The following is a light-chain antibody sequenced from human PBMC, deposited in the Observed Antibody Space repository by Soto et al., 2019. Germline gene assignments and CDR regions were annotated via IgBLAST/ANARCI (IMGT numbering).Light chain of an antibody. J-gene: IGLJ2*01. CDR3: SSYAGSNNPVI. V-gene: IGLV2-8*01. Sequence: QSALTQPPSASGSPGQSVTISCTGTSSDVGGYNYVSWYQQHPGKAPKFMIYEVSKRPSGVPDRFSGSKSGNTASLTVSGLQADDEADDYCSSYAGSNNPVIFGGGTKLTVL. CDR1: SSDVGGYNY. CDR2: EVS.